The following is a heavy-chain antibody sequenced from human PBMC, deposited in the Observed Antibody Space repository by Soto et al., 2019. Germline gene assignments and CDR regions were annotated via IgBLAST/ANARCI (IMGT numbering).Heavy chain of an antibody. CDR3: AILSN. V-gene: IGHV3-53*01. J-gene: IGHJ4*02. D-gene: IGHD6-6*01. CDR1: GFTVSSNY. Sequence: VGSLRLSCAASGFTVSSNYMNWVRQAPGKGLEWLSIIYSDGTTYYADSVKGRFTISRDNFKNTLYLQMNNLRAEDTAVYYCAILSNWGQGTLVTVSS. CDR2: IYSDGTT.